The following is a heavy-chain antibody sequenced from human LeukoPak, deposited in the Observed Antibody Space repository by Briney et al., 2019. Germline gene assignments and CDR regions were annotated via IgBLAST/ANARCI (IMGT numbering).Heavy chain of an antibody. CDR2: SRYSGNT. Sequence: SETLSLTCTVSGGSISSGDYFWSWIRQPPGKGLEWIGYSRYSGNTYYNPSLKSRITISIDTSKNQFSLKLSSVTAADTAVYYCATYDSASDSHVFDIWGQGTMVTVSS. J-gene: IGHJ3*02. CDR1: GGSISSGDYF. CDR3: ATYDSASDSHVFDI. D-gene: IGHD5-12*01. V-gene: IGHV4-30-4*01.